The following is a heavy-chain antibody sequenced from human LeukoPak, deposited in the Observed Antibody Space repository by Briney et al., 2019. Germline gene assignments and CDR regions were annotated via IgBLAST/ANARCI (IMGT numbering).Heavy chain of an antibody. Sequence: GGSLRLSCAASGFTFYNYAMSWVRQAPGKGLEWVSGIRGSGGSTFYAESVKGRFTISRDNSKLYLQMNSLRAEDTAVYYCAKRGVQQWLVDWYFDYWGQGTLVTVSS. CDR1: GFTFYNYA. D-gene: IGHD6-19*01. CDR2: IRGSGGST. J-gene: IGHJ4*02. CDR3: AKRGVQQWLVDWYFDY. V-gene: IGHV3-23*01.